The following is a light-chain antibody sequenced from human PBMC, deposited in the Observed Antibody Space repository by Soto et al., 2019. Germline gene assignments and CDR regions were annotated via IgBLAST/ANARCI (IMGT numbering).Light chain of an antibody. CDR1: RSNIGNNY. V-gene: IGLV1-51*01. CDR2: DNN. CDR3: GTWDSSLSAVV. J-gene: IGLJ2*01. Sequence: QTVLTQPASVSAAPGQKVTISCSGSRSNIGNNYVSWYQQLPGTAPKLLIYDNNTRPSGIPDRFYGSKSGTSATLAITGLQTGDEADYYCGTWDSSLSAVVFGGGTKVTVL.